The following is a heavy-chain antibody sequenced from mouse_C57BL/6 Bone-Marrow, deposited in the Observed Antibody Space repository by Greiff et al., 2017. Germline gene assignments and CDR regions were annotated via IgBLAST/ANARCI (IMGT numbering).Heavy chain of an antibody. D-gene: IGHD2-4*01. CDR3: ARYYDEDWFAY. CDR1: GYTFTSYW. V-gene: IGHV1-50*01. Sequence: QVQLQQPGAELVKPGASVKLSCKASGYTFTSYWMQWVKQRPGQGLEWIGEIDPSDSYTNYNQKFKGKATLTVDTSSSTAYMQRSSLTSEDSAVYYCARYYDEDWFAYWGQGTLVTVSA. CDR2: IDPSDSYT. J-gene: IGHJ3*01.